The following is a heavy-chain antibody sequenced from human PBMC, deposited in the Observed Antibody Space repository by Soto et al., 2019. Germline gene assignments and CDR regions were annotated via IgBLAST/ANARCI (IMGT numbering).Heavy chain of an antibody. CDR2: INPSGGST. CDR3: ANYDSSGFFDD. Sequence: ASVKVSCKPSGYTFTRYYMHWVRQAPGQGIEWMGIINPSGGSTSYAQKFQGRVTMTRDTSTSTVYMELSSLRSEDTAVYYCANYDSSGFFDDWGQGTLVTVSS. CDR1: GYTFTRYY. V-gene: IGHV1-46*01. D-gene: IGHD3-22*01. J-gene: IGHJ4*02.